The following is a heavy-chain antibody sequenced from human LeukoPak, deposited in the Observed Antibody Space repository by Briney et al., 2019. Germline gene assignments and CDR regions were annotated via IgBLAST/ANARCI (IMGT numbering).Heavy chain of an antibody. Sequence: PGGSLRLSCAASGFTFSSYWMHWVRQAPGKGLVWVSRINTDGSSTNYADSVKGRFTISRDNAKNSLYLQMNSLRAEDTAVYYCARDPGYCSSTSCYPEGYFDYWGQGTLVTVSS. CDR1: GFTFSSYW. J-gene: IGHJ4*02. D-gene: IGHD2-2*01. V-gene: IGHV3-74*01. CDR3: ARDPGYCSSTSCYPEGYFDY. CDR2: INTDGSST.